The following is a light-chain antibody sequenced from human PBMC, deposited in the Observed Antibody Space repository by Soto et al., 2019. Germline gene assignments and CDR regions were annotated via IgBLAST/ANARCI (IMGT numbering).Light chain of an antibody. CDR1: QSVIGRQ. V-gene: IGKV3-20*01. CDR2: GVS. Sequence: EIVLTQSPGTLSLSPGERATLSCRASQSVIGRQLAWYQHKPGQAPRLLMFGVSNRATGIPDRFTGSGSGTDFTLTISNLEPEDSAVYYCQQYNSWLWTFGQGTKVDI. CDR3: QQYNSWLWT. J-gene: IGKJ1*01.